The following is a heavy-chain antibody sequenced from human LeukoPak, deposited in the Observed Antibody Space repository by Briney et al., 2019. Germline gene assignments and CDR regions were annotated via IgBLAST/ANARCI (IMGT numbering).Heavy chain of an antibody. CDR3: ARDRGLARVFGY. D-gene: IGHD3-10*01. CDR1: GGTFSSYA. V-gene: IGHV1-69*13. CDR2: IIPIFGTA. J-gene: IGHJ4*02. Sequence: SVKVSCKASGGTFSSYAISWVRQAPGQGLEWMGGIIPIFGTANYAQKFQGRVTITADESTSTAYMELSSLRSEDTAVYYCARDRGLARVFGYWGQGTLVTVSS.